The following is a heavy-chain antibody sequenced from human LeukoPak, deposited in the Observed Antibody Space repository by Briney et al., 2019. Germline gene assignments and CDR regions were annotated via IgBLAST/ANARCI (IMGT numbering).Heavy chain of an antibody. D-gene: IGHD3-3*01. J-gene: IGHJ4*02. CDR3: ARGDHYDFWSGYYRDDMYYFDY. V-gene: IGHV3-33*01. Sequence: PGRSLRLSCAASGFTFSSYGMHWVRQAPGKGLEGVAVIWYDGSNKYYADSVKGRFTISRDNSKNTLYLQMNSLRAEDPAVYYCARGDHYDFWSGYYRDDMYYFDYWGQGTLVTVSS. CDR2: IWYDGSNK. CDR1: GFTFSSYG.